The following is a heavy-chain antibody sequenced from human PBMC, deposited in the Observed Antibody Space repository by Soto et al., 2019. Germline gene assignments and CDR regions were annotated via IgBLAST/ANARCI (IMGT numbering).Heavy chain of an antibody. J-gene: IGHJ6*02. Sequence: QVQLVQSGAEVKKPGSSVKVSCKASGGTFSSYAISWVRQAPGQGLEWMGGIIPIFGTANYAQKFQGRVTITGDESTSTAYMELSSLRSEDTAVYYCARLRYFDWLSPFYYGMDVWGQGTTVTVSS. V-gene: IGHV1-69*01. D-gene: IGHD3-9*01. CDR3: ARLRYFDWLSPFYYGMDV. CDR1: GGTFSSYA. CDR2: IIPIFGTA.